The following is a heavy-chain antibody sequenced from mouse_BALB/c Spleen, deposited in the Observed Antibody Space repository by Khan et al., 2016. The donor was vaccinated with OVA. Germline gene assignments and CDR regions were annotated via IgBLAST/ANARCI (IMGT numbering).Heavy chain of an antibody. J-gene: IGHJ2*01. CDR2: INTYTGEP. CDR1: GYTFTNYV. CDR3: TRFHGGY. Sequence: QFQLVQSGPELKKPGETVKISCKASGYTFTNYVMNWVKQSPGKGLKWMGWINTYTGEPTYADDFMGRFAFSLENSVSTAYLQINSLKYEDTATYFCTRFHGGYWGQGTTLTVSS. V-gene: IGHV9-3-1*01.